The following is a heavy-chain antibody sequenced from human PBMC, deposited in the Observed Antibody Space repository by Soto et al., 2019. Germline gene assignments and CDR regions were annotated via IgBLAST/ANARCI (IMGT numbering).Heavy chain of an antibody. Sequence: QPGGSLRLSCTPSGFIFSEYAMSWVRQAPGQGLEWVSSIGGPGDDTYYAGYVKGRFTISRDNSKNTLYLQMNSLRGDDTAVYYCAKDRMSRNSVWDPFDVWGQGTMVTVSS. CDR2: IGGPGDDT. CDR1: GFIFSEYA. D-gene: IGHD4-4*01. V-gene: IGHV3-23*01. J-gene: IGHJ3*01. CDR3: AKDRMSRNSVWDPFDV.